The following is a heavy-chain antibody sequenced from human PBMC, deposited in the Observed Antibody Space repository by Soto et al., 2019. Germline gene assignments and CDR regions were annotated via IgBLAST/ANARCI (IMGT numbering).Heavy chain of an antibody. CDR2: IYHSGST. D-gene: IGHD6-19*01. J-gene: IGHJ5*02. CDR1: SGSISSSNW. Sequence: PPQLLSLTCAVSSGSISSSNWWSWVRQPPGKGLEWIGEIYHSGSTNYNPSLKSRVTISVDKSKNQFSLKLSSVTAADTAVYYCARAIAYSSGWLNWFDPWGQGTLVTVSS. V-gene: IGHV4-4*03. CDR3: ARAIAYSSGWLNWFDP.